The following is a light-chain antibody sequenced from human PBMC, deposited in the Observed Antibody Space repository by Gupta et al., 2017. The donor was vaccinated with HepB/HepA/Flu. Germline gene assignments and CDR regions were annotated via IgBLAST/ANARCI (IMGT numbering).Light chain of an antibody. CDR2: RDT. Sequence: SYELPQPPSVSVSPGQTARITCSGDALPNQYAYWYQQKPGQAPGLVIYRDTERPSGIPERFSGSSSGTTVTLTISGVQAEDEADYYCQSPDKSGTYELFGGGTKLTVL. CDR3: QSPDKSGTYEL. CDR1: ALPNQY. V-gene: IGLV3-25*03. J-gene: IGLJ2*01.